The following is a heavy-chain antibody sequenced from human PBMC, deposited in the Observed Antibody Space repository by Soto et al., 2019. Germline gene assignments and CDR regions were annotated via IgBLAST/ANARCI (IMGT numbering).Heavy chain of an antibody. J-gene: IGHJ4*02. V-gene: IGHV1-24*01. CDR2: FDPEDGQT. Sequence: ASVKVSCKVSGCTLSELSMHWVRQAPGKGLEWMGRFDPEDGQTIYAQKFQGRVTMTGDTSADTVYMELRSLRSEDTAIYYCTRDHYDSSGYYRFDYWGQGTPVTVSS. CDR3: TRDHYDSSGYYRFDY. CDR1: GCTLSELS. D-gene: IGHD3-22*01.